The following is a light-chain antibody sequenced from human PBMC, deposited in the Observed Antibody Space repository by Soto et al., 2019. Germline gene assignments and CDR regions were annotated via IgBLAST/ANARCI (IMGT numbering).Light chain of an antibody. CDR3: PQYNSYSCT. Sequence: DIQMTQSPSTLSASVGDRVTITCRASQSISSWLAWYQQKPGKAPKLLIYDASSLESGVPSRFSGSGSGTEFTLTISSLQIDDFATYYCPQYNSYSCTFGQGTELEIK. V-gene: IGKV1-5*01. J-gene: IGKJ2*02. CDR2: DAS. CDR1: QSISSW.